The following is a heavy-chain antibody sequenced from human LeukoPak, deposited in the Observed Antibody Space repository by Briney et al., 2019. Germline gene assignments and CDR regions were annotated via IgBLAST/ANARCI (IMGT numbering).Heavy chain of an antibody. V-gene: IGHV1-18*01. J-gene: IGHJ4*02. CDR2: ISTYNGNT. CDR1: GYTFTSYD. D-gene: IGHD6-19*01. CDR3: ARTHSSGWSHLFDY. Sequence: ASVKVSCKTSGYTFTSYDISWVRQAPGQGLEWMGWISTYNGNTNYVQKLQGRVTLTTDTSTSTAYMELRSLRSDDTAVYYCARTHSSGWSHLFDYWGQGTLVTVSS.